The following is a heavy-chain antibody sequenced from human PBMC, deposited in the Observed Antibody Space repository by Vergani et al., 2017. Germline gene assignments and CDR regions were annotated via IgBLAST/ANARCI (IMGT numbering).Heavy chain of an antibody. CDR1: GASIRSSNYY. Sequence: QLQLQESGPGLVKPSATLSLTCSVSGASIRSSNYYWGWIRQPPGKGLEWIASIYYSGSTYYNPSLKSRVTLSVDTSKNQFSLKLSSVTAADTAVYFCAGYSTVEWLVKLGWIDPWGQGILVTVSS. J-gene: IGHJ5*02. D-gene: IGHD6-19*01. CDR2: IYYSGST. V-gene: IGHV4-39*01. CDR3: AGYSTVEWLVKLGWIDP.